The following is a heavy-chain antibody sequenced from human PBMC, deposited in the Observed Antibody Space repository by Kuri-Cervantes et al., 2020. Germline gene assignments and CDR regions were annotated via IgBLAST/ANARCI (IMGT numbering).Heavy chain of an antibody. CDR3: AKDRGGNIRGFYSIDH. CDR2: INNSSTTI. V-gene: IGHV3-48*04. Sequence: GESLKISCAASEITFSSYSMNWFRQAPGKGLEWLSYINNSSTTIYYADSVKGRFTISRDNAKNSLYLQMNSLRAEDTALYYCAKDRGGNIRGFYSIDHWGQGTLVTVSS. D-gene: IGHD2-15*01. CDR1: EITFSSYS. J-gene: IGHJ4*02.